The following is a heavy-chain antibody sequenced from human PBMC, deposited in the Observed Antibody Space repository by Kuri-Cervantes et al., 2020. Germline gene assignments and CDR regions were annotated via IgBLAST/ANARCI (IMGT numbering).Heavy chain of an antibody. CDR2: IGTAGDT. CDR1: GFTFSSYD. V-gene: IGHV3-13*01. J-gene: IGHJ1*01. Sequence: GGSLRLSCAASGFTFSSYDMHWVRQATGKGLEWVSAIGTAGDTYYPGSVKGRFTISRDNAKNSLCLQMNSLRAEDTAVYYCAKAPKKSIAAAEQLGYFQHWGQGTLVTVSS. CDR3: AKAPKKSIAAAEQLGYFQH. D-gene: IGHD6-13*01.